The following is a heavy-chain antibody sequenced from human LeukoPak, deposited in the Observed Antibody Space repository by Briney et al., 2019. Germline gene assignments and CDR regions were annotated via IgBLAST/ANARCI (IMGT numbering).Heavy chain of an antibody. Sequence: PGGSLRLSCAASGFTFSSYWMHWVRPAPGKGLEWVSVIYSGGSTYYADSVKGRFTISRDNSKNTLYLQMNSLTAEDTAVYYCARVGVVPAAIPDGFDIWGQETMVTVSS. CDR2: IYSGGST. J-gene: IGHJ3*02. CDR3: ARVGVVPAAIPDGFDI. D-gene: IGHD2-2*01. V-gene: IGHV3-53*01. CDR1: GFTFSSYW.